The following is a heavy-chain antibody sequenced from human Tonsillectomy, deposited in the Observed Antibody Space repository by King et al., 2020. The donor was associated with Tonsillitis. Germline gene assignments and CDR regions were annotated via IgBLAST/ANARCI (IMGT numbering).Heavy chain of an antibody. CDR2: IIPIFGTA. V-gene: IGHV1-69*01. CDR1: GGTFSSYA. CDR3: ARVDRCSSTSCYTEYGMDV. D-gene: IGHD2-2*02. Sequence: VQLVESGAEVKKPGSSVKVSCKASGGTFSSYAISWVRQAPGQGLEWMGGIIPIFGTANYAQKFQGRVTITADESTSTAYMELSSLRSEDTAVYDCARVDRCSSTSCYTEYGMDVWGQGTTVTVSS. J-gene: IGHJ6*02.